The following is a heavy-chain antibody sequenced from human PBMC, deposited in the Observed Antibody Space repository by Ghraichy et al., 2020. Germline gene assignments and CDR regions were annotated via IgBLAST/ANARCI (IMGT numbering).Heavy chain of an antibody. Sequence: SETLSLTCAVYGGSFSGYYWSWIRQPPGKGLEWIGEINHSGCTNYNPSLKSRVTISVDTSKNQFSLKLSSVTAADTAVYYCARSRWLHLIDYWGQGTLVTVSS. D-gene: IGHD5-24*01. V-gene: IGHV4-34*01. J-gene: IGHJ4*02. CDR2: INHSGCT. CDR1: GGSFSGYY. CDR3: ARSRWLHLIDY.